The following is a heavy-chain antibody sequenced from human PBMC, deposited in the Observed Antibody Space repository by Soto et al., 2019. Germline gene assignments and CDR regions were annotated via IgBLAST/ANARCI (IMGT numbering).Heavy chain of an antibody. CDR1: GFTFSSFG. D-gene: IGHD6-19*01. J-gene: IGHJ4*02. Sequence: PGGSLRLSCAPPGFTFSSFGMPWVPPAPGKGLEVLSVFLYDGSNKYYADSVNGRFTISRDNSKNTLYLQMNSLRAEDTAVYYCAKSSFIPHDTRGPGLVYFDYWGQGTLVTVSS. CDR3: AKSSFIPHDTRGPGLVYFDY. CDR2: FLYDGSNK. V-gene: IGHV3-30*18.